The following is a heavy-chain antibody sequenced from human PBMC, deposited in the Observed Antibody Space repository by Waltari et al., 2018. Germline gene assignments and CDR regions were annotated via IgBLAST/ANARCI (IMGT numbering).Heavy chain of an antibody. J-gene: IGHJ6*02. CDR1: GYSLTALS. V-gene: IGHV1-24*01. CDR2: CGPEEGET. Sequence: HVQLVQSGAEVKKPGASVKVSCKVSGYSLTALSMPWGRQAPGKGLEWMGGCGPEEGETIYARKLQGRGTVTEDTSTDTAFMELSSLRSEDTAVYYCHGTGLQPYKYGMDVWGQGTTVTVSS. D-gene: IGHD4-4*01. CDR3: HGTGLQPYKYGMDV.